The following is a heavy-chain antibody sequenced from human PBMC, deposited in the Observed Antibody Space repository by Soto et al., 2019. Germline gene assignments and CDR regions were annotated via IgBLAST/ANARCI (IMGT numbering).Heavy chain of an antibody. CDR3: ARALRDSSGYFGTRSYYFDY. CDR1: GGSISSYY. Sequence: PSETLSLTCTVSGGSISSYYWSWIRQPPGKGLEWIGYIYYSGSTNYNPSLKSRVTISVDTSKNQFSLKLSSVTAADTAVYYCARALRDSSGYFGTRSYYFDYWGQGTLVTVSS. V-gene: IGHV4-59*01. J-gene: IGHJ4*02. D-gene: IGHD3-22*01. CDR2: IYYSGST.